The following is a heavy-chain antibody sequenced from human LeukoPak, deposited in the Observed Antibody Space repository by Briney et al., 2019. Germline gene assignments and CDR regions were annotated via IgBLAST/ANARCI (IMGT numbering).Heavy chain of an antibody. CDR1: GFTFSNYG. D-gene: IGHD1-26*01. Sequence: TGGCLRLSCAASGFTFSNYGMHWVRQAPGKGLEWVAFIRYDGSNKYYADSVKGRFTISRDNSKNTLYLLMNSLRAEDTAVYYCAKLSWRELLSDDLDYWGQGTLVTV. V-gene: IGHV3-30*02. CDR3: AKLSWRELLSDDLDY. J-gene: IGHJ4*02. CDR2: IRYDGSNK.